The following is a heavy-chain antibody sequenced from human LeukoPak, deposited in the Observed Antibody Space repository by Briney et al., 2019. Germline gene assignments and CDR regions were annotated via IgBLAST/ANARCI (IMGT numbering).Heavy chain of an antibody. CDR1: GFTFSSYG. Sequence: GGSLRLSCAASGFTFSSYGMHWVRQAPGKGLEWVALISYDGRNKYYADSVKGRFTISRDNSKNTVYLQMNSLRAENTAVYYCARDQRLRLGELSFPNSDYWGQGTLVTVSS. V-gene: IGHV3-30*03. CDR2: ISYDGRNK. CDR3: ARDQRLRLGELSFPNSDY. D-gene: IGHD3-16*02. J-gene: IGHJ4*02.